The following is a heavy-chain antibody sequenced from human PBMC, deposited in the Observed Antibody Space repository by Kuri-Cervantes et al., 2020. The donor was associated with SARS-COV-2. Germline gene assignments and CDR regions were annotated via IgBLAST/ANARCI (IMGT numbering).Heavy chain of an antibody. CDR3: ARVGYCSSTSCSLFDY. Sequence: GSLRLSCTVSGYSISSGYYWGWIRQPPGKGLEWIGSIYHSGSAYYNPSLKSRVTTSVDTSKNQFSLKLSSVTAADTAVYYCARVGYCSSTSCSLFDYWGQGTLVTVSS. V-gene: IGHV4-38-2*02. D-gene: IGHD2-2*01. CDR2: IYHSGSA. J-gene: IGHJ4*02. CDR1: GYSISSGYY.